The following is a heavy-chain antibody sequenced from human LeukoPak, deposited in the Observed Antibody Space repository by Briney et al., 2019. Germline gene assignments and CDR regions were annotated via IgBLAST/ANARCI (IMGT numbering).Heavy chain of an antibody. Sequence: GGSLRLSCAASGFTFSSYAMHWVRQAPGKGLEWVAVISYDGSNKYYADSVKGRFTISRDNSKNTLYLQMNSLRAEDTAVYYCARDSTTVTSEPHKVDYRGQGTLVTVSS. CDR3: ARDSTTVTSEPHKVDY. CDR2: ISYDGSNK. V-gene: IGHV3-30-3*01. CDR1: GFTFSSYA. D-gene: IGHD4-11*01. J-gene: IGHJ4*02.